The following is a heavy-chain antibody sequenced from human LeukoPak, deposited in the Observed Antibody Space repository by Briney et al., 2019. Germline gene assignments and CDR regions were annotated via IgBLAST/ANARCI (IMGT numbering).Heavy chain of an antibody. Sequence: ASVKVSCKVSGYTLTELSMHWVRQAPGQGLEWMGWISAYNGNTNYAQKLQGRVTITTDTSTSTAYMELRSLRSDDTAVYYCARGGPRSGWYPFDYWGQGTLVTVSS. J-gene: IGHJ4*02. D-gene: IGHD6-19*01. CDR1: GYTLTELS. CDR3: ARGGPRSGWYPFDY. CDR2: ISAYNGNT. V-gene: IGHV1-18*01.